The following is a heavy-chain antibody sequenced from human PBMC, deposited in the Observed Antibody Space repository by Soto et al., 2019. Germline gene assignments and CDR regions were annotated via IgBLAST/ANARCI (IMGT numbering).Heavy chain of an antibody. J-gene: IGHJ5*02. Sequence: GASVKVSCKASGYTFTSYGISWVRQAPGQGLEWMGWISAYNGNTNYAQKLQGRVTMTTDTSTSTAYMELRSLRSDDTAVYYCARARGESDFWSGYRNWWFDPWGQGTLVTVSS. CDR3: ARARGESDFWSGYRNWWFDP. D-gene: IGHD3-3*01. CDR1: GYTFTSYG. V-gene: IGHV1-18*04. CDR2: ISAYNGNT.